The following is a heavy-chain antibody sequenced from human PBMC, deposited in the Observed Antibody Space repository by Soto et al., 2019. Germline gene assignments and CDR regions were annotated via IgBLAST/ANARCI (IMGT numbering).Heavy chain of an antibody. D-gene: IGHD3-3*01. Sequence: SQTLSLTCAISGDSVSSNSAAWNWIRQSPSRGLEWLGRTYYRSKWYNDYAVSVKSRITIKPDTSKNQFSLQLNSVTPEDTAVYYCARDFSYDFPPGPGMEVWGQGTPVTVSS. J-gene: IGHJ6*02. CDR3: ARDFSYDFPPGPGMEV. CDR1: GDSVSSNSAA. CDR2: TYYRSKWYN. V-gene: IGHV6-1*01.